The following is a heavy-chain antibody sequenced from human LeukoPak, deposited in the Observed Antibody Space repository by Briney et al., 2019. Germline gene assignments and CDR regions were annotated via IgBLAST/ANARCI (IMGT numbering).Heavy chain of an antibody. V-gene: IGHV3-33*01. CDR3: ARPGSYYGDYAWRHAFDI. J-gene: IGHJ3*02. CDR2: IWYDGSNK. D-gene: IGHD4-17*01. Sequence: GGSLRLSCAASGFTFSSYGMHWVRQAPGKGQEWVAVIWYDGSNKYYADSVKGRFTISRDNSKNTLYLQMNSLRAEDTAVYYCARPGSYYGDYAWRHAFDIWGQGTMVTVSS. CDR1: GFTFSSYG.